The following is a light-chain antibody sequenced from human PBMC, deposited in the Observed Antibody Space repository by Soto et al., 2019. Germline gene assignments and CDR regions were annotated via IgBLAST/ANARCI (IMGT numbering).Light chain of an antibody. Sequence: EIVLTQSPATLSSSPGERATLSCRASQTVNSRLAWYHHKPGQAPRLLIYHTSNRATGIPARFSGSGSGTDFTLTISSLEPEDFAVYYCHQRQSWPRTFGQGTKVDIK. CDR1: QTVNSR. CDR2: HTS. CDR3: HQRQSWPRT. J-gene: IGKJ1*01. V-gene: IGKV3-11*01.